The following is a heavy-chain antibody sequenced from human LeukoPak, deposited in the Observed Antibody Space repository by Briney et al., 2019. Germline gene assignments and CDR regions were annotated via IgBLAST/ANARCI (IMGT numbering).Heavy chain of an antibody. V-gene: IGHV4-59*01. D-gene: IGHD7-27*01. Sequence: SETLSLTCTVSGGSISSYYWSWIRQPPGKGLAWIGQLYYSGSTNYNPSLKSRVTISVDTSKKQFSLKLNSVTAADTAVYYCARDSHWGVPFDYWGQGTLVTVSS. CDR3: ARDSHWGVPFDY. J-gene: IGHJ4*02. CDR2: LYYSGST. CDR1: GGSISSYY.